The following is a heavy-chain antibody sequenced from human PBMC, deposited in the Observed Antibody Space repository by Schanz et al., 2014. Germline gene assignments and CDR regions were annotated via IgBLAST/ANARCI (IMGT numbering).Heavy chain of an antibody. CDR1: GYSFTGYY. Sequence: QVQLLQSGVEVKKPGASVKVSCKASGYSFTGYYMNWVRQAPGQGLEWMGWINPSSGGTNYAQKFQGRVTMTRDTSISTAYMELNRLRSDDTAVYYCARDSHRRVAGPGYWGQGTLVTVSS. J-gene: IGHJ4*02. CDR3: ARDSHRRVAGPGY. V-gene: IGHV1-2*02. CDR2: INPSSGGT.